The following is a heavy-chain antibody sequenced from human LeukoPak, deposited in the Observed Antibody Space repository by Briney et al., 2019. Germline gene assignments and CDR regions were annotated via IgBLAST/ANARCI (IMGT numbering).Heavy chain of an antibody. CDR3: VELPAGWFGEFDDALDV. D-gene: IGHD3-10*01. CDR2: KLYDGGKE. J-gene: IGHJ3*01. V-gene: IGHV3-30-3*01. CDR1: GFIFTNYA. Sequence: GGSLRLSCTASGFIFTNYAMHWVRQAPGKGPEWLAVKLYDGGKEYYADSVMGRFTISRDDSKNTLSLEMNTLRVEDTAVYYCVELPAGWFGEFDDALDVWGQGTMVTVSS.